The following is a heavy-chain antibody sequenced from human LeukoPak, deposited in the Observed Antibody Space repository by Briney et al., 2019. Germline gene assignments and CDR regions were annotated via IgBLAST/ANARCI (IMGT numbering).Heavy chain of an antibody. V-gene: IGHV3-23*01. CDR2: ITNSGNSA. J-gene: IGHJ4*02. CDR1: GFTFSSYA. Sequence: GGSLRLSCAASGFTFSSYAMSWVRQAPGKGLEWVSAITNSGNSAFYADSVKGRFTISRDNSKSTLYLQMNSLRAEDPAIYYCAKDYWAPFDYWGQGTPVTVSS. D-gene: IGHD2-15*01. CDR3: AKDYWAPFDY.